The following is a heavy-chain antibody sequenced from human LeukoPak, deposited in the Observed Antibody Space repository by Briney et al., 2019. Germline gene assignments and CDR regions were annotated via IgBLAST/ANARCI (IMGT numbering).Heavy chain of an antibody. CDR2: IYYSGST. V-gene: IGHV4-39*07. D-gene: IGHD3-10*01. CDR3: ARGRGLAGGDYVDY. Sequence: SETLSLTCTVSGGSISSSSYYWGWIRQPPGKGLEWIGSIYYSGSTYYNPSLKSRVTISVDTSKNQFSLKLSSVTAADTAVYYCARGRGLAGGDYVDYWAREPWSPSPQ. J-gene: IGHJ4*02. CDR1: GGSISSSSYY.